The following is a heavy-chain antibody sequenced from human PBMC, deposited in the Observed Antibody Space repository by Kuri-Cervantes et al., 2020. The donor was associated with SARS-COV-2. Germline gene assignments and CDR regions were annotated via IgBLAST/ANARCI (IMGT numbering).Heavy chain of an antibody. D-gene: IGHD2-2*01. V-gene: IGHV3-23*01. CDR1: GFTFSSYA. CDR3: TTDAGYCSSTSCSETDY. CDR2: ISGSGGST. J-gene: IGHJ4*02. Sequence: GGSLRPSCAASGFTFSSYAMSWVRQAPGKGLEWVSAISGSGGSTYYADSVKGRFTISRDNSKNTLYLQMNSLKTEDTAVYYCTTDAGYCSSTSCSETDYWGQGTLVTVSS.